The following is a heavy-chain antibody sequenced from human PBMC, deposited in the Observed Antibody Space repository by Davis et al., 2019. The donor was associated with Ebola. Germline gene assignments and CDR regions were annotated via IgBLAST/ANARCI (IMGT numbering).Heavy chain of an antibody. CDR1: GFTVSSTY. J-gene: IGHJ1*01. Sequence: GGSLRLSCAASGFTVSSTYMNWVRQAPGKGLEWVSAISGSGGSTYYADSVKGRFTISRDNSKNTLYLQMNSLRAEDTAVYYCAKEFWGWYFQHWGQGTLVTVSS. V-gene: IGHV3-23*01. CDR3: AKEFWGWYFQH. D-gene: IGHD3-16*01. CDR2: ISGSGGST.